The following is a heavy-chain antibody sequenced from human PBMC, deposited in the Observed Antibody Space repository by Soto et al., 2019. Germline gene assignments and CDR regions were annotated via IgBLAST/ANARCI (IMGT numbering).Heavy chain of an antibody. V-gene: IGHV4-31*03. CDR2: IYYSGST. D-gene: IGHD3-22*01. CDR1: GGSISSGGYY. J-gene: IGHJ4*02. Sequence: LSLTCTVSGGSISSGGYYWSWIRQHPGKGLEWIGYIYYSGSTYYNPSLKSRVTISVDASKNQFSLKLSSVTAADTAVYYCARGPSMITMIVASEFDYWGQGTLVTAPQ. CDR3: ARGPSMITMIVASEFDY.